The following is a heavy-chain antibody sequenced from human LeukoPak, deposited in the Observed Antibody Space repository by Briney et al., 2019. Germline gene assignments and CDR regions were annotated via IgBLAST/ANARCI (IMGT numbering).Heavy chain of an antibody. D-gene: IGHD2-15*01. Sequence: GGSLCLSCAASGFTFSSYGMHWVRQAPGKGLEWVAVISYDGSNKYYADSVKGRFTISRDNSKNTLYLQMNSLRAEDTAVYYCAKDRGIDAVDIWAQGTMVTVSS. CDR3: AKDRGIDAVDI. CDR1: GFTFSSYG. J-gene: IGHJ3*02. V-gene: IGHV3-30*18. CDR2: ISYDGSNK.